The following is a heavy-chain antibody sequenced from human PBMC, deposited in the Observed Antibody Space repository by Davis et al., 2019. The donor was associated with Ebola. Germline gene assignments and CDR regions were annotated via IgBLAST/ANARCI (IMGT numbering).Heavy chain of an antibody. J-gene: IGHJ6*02. CDR3: ARGHSYGSMVYGMDV. V-gene: IGHV4-59*01. CDR1: GDSISSYY. D-gene: IGHD5-18*01. CDR2: IYYSGST. Sequence: MPSETLSLTCTVSGDSISSYYWTWIRQPPGKGLEWIGYIYYSGSTNYNPSLKSRVTISLDTSKNQFSLKLSSVTAADTAMYYCARGHSYGSMVYGMDVWGQGTTVTVSS.